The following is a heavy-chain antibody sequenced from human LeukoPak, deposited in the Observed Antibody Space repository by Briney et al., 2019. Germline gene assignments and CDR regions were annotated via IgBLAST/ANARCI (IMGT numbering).Heavy chain of an antibody. CDR2: INPNSGGT. CDR1: GYSFTGYY. J-gene: IGHJ4*02. Sequence: GASVKVSCKASGYSFTGYYMHWVRQAPGQGLEWMGWINPNSGGTHYAQKFQGRVTMTRDTSISTAYMELSSLRSDDTAIYYCARVPYSTSPHFDYWGQGTLVTVSS. CDR3: ARVPYSTSPHFDY. D-gene: IGHD6-6*01. V-gene: IGHV1-2*02.